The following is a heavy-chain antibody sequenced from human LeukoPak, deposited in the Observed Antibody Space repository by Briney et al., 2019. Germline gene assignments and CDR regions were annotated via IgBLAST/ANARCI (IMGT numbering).Heavy chain of an antibody. J-gene: IGHJ4*02. D-gene: IGHD6-19*01. V-gene: IGHV3-23*01. CDR3: AKEEQWLVLAGYIDY. CDR1: GFTFSSYA. CDR2: ISGSGGST. Sequence: GGSLRLYCAASGFTFSSYAMSWVRQAPGKGLEWVSAISGSGGSTYYADSVKGRFTISRDNSKNTLYLQMNSLRAEDTAVYYCAKEEQWLVLAGYIDYWGQGTLVTVSS.